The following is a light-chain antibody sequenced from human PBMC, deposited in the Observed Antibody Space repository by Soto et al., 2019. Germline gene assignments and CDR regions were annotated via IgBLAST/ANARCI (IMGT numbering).Light chain of an antibody. Sequence: DVQMTQSPSSRSASVGDRVTITCRASQNINTYLTWYQQKPGKAPNLLIYAASSLQSGVPSRFSGSGSGTDYTLTISSLQPEDFATYYCQQSYIIPYTFGQGTNLEIK. CDR1: QNINTY. CDR2: AAS. CDR3: QQSYIIPYT. J-gene: IGKJ2*01. V-gene: IGKV1-39*01.